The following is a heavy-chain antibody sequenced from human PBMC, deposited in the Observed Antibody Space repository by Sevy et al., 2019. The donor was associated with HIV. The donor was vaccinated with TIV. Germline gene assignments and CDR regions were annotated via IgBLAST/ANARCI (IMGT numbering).Heavy chain of an antibody. CDR2: LSGSGAST. CDR3: AKDFYDSSGYYPIEAFDI. Sequence: GGSLRLSCAASGFTFTTYAMGWVRQAPGKGLKWVSTLSGSGASTYYADSVKGRFTISRDNSKNTLFLQMDSMRAEYTDVYYCAKDFYDSSGYYPIEAFDIWGQGTMVTVSS. V-gene: IGHV3-23*01. CDR1: GFTFTTYA. J-gene: IGHJ3*02. D-gene: IGHD3-22*01.